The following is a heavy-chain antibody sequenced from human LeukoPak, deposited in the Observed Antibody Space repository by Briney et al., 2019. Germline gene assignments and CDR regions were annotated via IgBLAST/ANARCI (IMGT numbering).Heavy chain of an antibody. J-gene: IGHJ4*02. V-gene: IGHV3-21*01. CDR2: ISSSSSYI. CDR3: ARTLLRFLVGGFDY. CDR1: GFTFSSYS. Sequence: PGGSLRLSCAASGFTFSSYSMNWVRQAPGKGLEWVSSISSSSSYIYYADSVKGRFTISRDNAKNSLYLQMNSLRAEDTAVYYCARTLLRFLVGGFDYWGQGTLVTVSS. D-gene: IGHD3-3*01.